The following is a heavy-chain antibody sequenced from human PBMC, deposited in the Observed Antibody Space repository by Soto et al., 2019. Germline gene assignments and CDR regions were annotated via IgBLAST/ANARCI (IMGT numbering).Heavy chain of an antibody. D-gene: IGHD3-3*01. CDR3: AHRVLRTVFGLVTRTAISFDF. V-gene: IGHV2-5*02. Sequence: QITLNESGPTQVKPRQTLTLTCTFSGFSLTTSGVGVGWIRQSPGKAPEWLALIYWDDDKRYSPSLKSRLTITKETSKNQVVLTMADLDPADTATYYCAHRVLRTVFGLVTRTAISFDFWGQGTPVAVSS. CDR2: IYWDDDK. CDR1: GFSLTTSGVG. J-gene: IGHJ4*02.